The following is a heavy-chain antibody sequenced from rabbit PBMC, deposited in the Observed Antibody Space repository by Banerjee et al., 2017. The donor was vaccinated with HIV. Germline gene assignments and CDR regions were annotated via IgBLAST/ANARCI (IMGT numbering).Heavy chain of an antibody. J-gene: IGHJ4*01. D-gene: IGHD1-1*01. V-gene: IGHV1S40*01. CDR2: IAGGSKT. CDR3: SFLPLVHLGGYYNL. Sequence: QSLEESGGDLVKPGASLTLTCTASGADFSSGYWICWVRQAPGKGLEWIGCIAGGSKTYYASWSKGRFTISTTSSTTVTLQITSLTVAHTATSFSSFLPLVHLGGYYNLWAQAPWSPS. CDR1: GADFSSGYW.